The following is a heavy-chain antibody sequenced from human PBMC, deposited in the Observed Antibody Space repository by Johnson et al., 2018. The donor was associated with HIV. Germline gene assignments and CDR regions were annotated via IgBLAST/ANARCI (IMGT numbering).Heavy chain of an antibody. CDR1: GFTFSSYA. V-gene: IGHV3-30*04. J-gene: IGHJ3*02. Sequence: QVQLVESGGGLVQHGRSLRLSCAASGFTFSSYAMHWVRQAPGKGLEWVAVISYDGSNKYYADSVKGRFTISRDNSKNTLYLQMNSLRAEDTAVYYCAREVGGDIVVVPAAPGAFDIWGQGTMVTVSS. CDR3: AREVGGDIVVVPAAPGAFDI. D-gene: IGHD2-2*01. CDR2: ISYDGSNK.